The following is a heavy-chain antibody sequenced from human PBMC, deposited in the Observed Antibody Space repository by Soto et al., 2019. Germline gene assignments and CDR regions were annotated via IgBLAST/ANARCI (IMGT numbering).Heavy chain of an antibody. Sequence: QVQLVESGGGVVQPGGSLRLSCTTSGFTFNTYGMHWVRQAPGKGLEWVAIIWYDGSNKYYADSVKGRFTISRDNSKNTLNLQRNSLRPEATALYYCARAVCTGAYCSPWPLNYGVAVWAKGPRSPSP. CDR3: ARAVCTGAYCSPWPLNYGVAV. J-gene: IGHJ6*02. D-gene: IGHD2-8*02. CDR2: IWYDGSNK. V-gene: IGHV3-33*08. CDR1: GFTFNTYG.